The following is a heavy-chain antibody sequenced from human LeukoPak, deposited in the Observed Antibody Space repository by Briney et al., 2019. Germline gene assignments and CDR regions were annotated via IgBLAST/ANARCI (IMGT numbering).Heavy chain of an antibody. CDR2: ISYDGSNK. Sequence: GGSLRLSCEVSGFTFSSYTMHWVRQAPGKGLEWVAVISYDGSNKYYADSVKGRFTISRDNSKNTLYLQMNSLRPEDTAVFYCAKAVHSSSSWQIDYWGQGTLVTVSS. D-gene: IGHD6-6*01. CDR3: AKAVHSSSSWQIDY. J-gene: IGHJ4*02. CDR1: GFTFSSYT. V-gene: IGHV3-30*18.